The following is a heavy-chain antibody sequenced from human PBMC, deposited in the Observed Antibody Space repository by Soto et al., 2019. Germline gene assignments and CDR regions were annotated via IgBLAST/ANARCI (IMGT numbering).Heavy chain of an antibody. V-gene: IGHV1-69*08. CDR2: IIPILGIA. J-gene: IGHJ5*02. Sequence: QVQLVPSGAEVQKPGSSVKVSCKASGGTFSSYTISWVRQAPGQGREWMGRIIPILGIANDAQKVQCRDTITADQSASTDYRERRSLRSEDTAVYYCARDVSQDIVVVPADIWFDPWGQGTLVTVSS. D-gene: IGHD2-2*01. CDR3: ARDVSQDIVVVPADIWFDP. CDR1: GGTFSSYT.